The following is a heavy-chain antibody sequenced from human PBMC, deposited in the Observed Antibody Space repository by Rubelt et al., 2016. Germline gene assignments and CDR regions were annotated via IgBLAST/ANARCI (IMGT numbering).Heavy chain of an antibody. D-gene: IGHD3-10*01. Sequence: GGCLRLSCAASGFTFSSYGMNWVRQAPGKGLEWVSGIRGSGDTTYYTDSVKGRFPISRDNSTNTLYRQMNTMRAEATALYYCARDKAFGYYGSGKTLDYWGQGTLVTVSS. CDR1: GFTFSSYG. CDR2: IRGSGDTT. V-gene: IGHV3-23*01. CDR3: ARDKAFGYYGSGKTLDY. J-gene: IGHJ4*02.